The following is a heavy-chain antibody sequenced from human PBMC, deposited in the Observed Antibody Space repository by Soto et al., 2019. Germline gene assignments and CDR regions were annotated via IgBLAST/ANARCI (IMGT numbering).Heavy chain of an antibody. CDR3: AREFLYCSGDDCYSDAFDM. V-gene: IGHV3-74*03. Sequence: GGSLRLSCVASEFTFSSYWMHWVRQAPGKGLVWVSRIDSDGGATTYADSVKGRFAISRDNAKNTVFLQMNSLRVEDTGVYYCAREFLYCSGDDCYSDAFDMWGHGTMVTVSS. CDR2: IDSDGGAT. D-gene: IGHD2-15*01. CDR1: EFTFSSYW. J-gene: IGHJ3*02.